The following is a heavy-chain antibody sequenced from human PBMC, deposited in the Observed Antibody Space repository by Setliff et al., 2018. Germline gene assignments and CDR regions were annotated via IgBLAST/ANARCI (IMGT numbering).Heavy chain of an antibody. V-gene: IGHV4-4*02. CDR1: GGSISSSNW. Sequence: PSETLSLTCAVSGGSISSSNWWSWVRQPPGKGLEWIGEIYHSGSTNYNPSLKSRVTISVDKSKNQFSLELSSVTAADTAVYYCARDVRYYDILTGPGYSFDYWGQGPRVSVSS. J-gene: IGHJ4*02. D-gene: IGHD3-9*01. CDR2: IYHSGST. CDR3: ARDVRYYDILTGPGYSFDY.